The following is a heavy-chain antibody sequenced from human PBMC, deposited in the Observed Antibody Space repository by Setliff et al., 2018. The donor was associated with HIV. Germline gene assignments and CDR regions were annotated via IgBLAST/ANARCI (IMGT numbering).Heavy chain of an antibody. Sequence: SETLSLTCTVSGGSISRYYWSWIRQPPGKGLEWIGYIYYSGSTNYNPSLKSRVTISVDTSKNQFSLKLTSVTAAETAVYYCARGPSLQTTLFDYWGQGTLVTVSS. V-gene: IGHV4-59*01. J-gene: IGHJ4*02. CDR2: IYYSGST. CDR3: ARGPSLQTTLFDY. CDR1: GGSISRYY.